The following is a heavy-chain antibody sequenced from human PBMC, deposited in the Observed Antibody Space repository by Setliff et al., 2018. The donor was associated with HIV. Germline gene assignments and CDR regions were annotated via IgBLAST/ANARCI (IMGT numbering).Heavy chain of an antibody. Sequence: GGSLRLSCTASGFTFADYTMSWVRQAPGKGLEWVAFIRNKVYGETIEYAASVKGRFTISRDDSESIAYLQGGSLRPEDTAVYYCAKEAGVMDAFDIWGQGTMVTVSS. V-gene: IGHV3-49*04. J-gene: IGHJ3*02. CDR2: IRNKVYGETI. CDR3: AKEAGVMDAFDI. D-gene: IGHD3-16*01. CDR1: GFTFADYT.